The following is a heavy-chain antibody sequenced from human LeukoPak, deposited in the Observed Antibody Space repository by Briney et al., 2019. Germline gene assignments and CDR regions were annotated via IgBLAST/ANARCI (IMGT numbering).Heavy chain of an antibody. D-gene: IGHD6-19*01. CDR2: INPNSGGT. Sequence: GASVKVSCKASGYTFTDFYMLWVRQAPGQGLERMGWINPNSGGTDYAQKFQGRVTMTRDTSISTAYMELSRLRSDDTAVYYCARDLGIAVAGEYRDYWGQGTLVTVSS. J-gene: IGHJ4*02. V-gene: IGHV1-2*02. CDR1: GYTFTDFY. CDR3: ARDLGIAVAGEYRDY.